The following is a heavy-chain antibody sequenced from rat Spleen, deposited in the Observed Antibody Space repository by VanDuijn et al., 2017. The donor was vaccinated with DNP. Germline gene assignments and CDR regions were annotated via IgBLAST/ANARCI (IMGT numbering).Heavy chain of an antibody. D-gene: IGHD4-3*01. CDR2: LNMRSGGS. J-gene: IGHJ3*01. Sequence: QVQLQQSGAELAKPGSSVQISCKASGYTFTSYYISWIKQTTGQGLEYIGYLNMRSGGSTYNEKFKGKATLTVDISSSTAFMHLSSLTPDDSAVYYCARYNSGWFAYWGQGTLVTVSS. V-gene: IGHV1-43*01. CDR1: GYTFTSYY. CDR3: ARYNSGWFAY.